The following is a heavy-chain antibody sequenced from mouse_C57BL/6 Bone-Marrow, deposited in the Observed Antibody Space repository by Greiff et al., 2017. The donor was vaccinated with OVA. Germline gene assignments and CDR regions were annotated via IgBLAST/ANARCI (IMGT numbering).Heavy chain of an antibody. Sequence: QVQLQQSGAELVRPGTSVKMSCKASGYTFTNYWIGWAKQRPGHGLEWIGDIYPGGGYTNYNEKFKGKATLTADKSYSTAYLQFSSLTSEDSAIYYCARWLLLAMDYWGQGTSVTVSS. CDR3: ARWLLLAMDY. V-gene: IGHV1-63*01. CDR2: IYPGGGYT. D-gene: IGHD2-3*01. CDR1: GYTFTNYW. J-gene: IGHJ4*01.